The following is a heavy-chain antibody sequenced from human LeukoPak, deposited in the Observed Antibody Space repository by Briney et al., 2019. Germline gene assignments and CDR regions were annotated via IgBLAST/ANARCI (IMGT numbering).Heavy chain of an antibody. J-gene: IGHJ3*02. D-gene: IGHD6-19*01. CDR1: GFTFSSYS. CDR2: ISSSSSYI. V-gene: IGHV3-21*04. Sequence: GGSLRLSCAASGFTFSSYSMNWVRQAPGKGLEWVSSISSSSSYIYYADSVKGRFTISRDNSKNSLYLQMNSLRTEDTALYYCANGLVGGYYDAFDIWGQGTVVTVSS. CDR3: ANGLVGGYYDAFDI.